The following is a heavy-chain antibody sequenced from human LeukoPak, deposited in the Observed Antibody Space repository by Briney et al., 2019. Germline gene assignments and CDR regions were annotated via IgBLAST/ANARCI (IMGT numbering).Heavy chain of an antibody. D-gene: IGHD3-3*01. V-gene: IGHV3-74*01. Sequence: GGSLRLSCAASGFTLSTYWMYWVRQAPGKGLVWVSRINSDGTITNYADSVEGRFSISRDNAKNTVYQQMTSLRAEDTAVYYCARWGSRITVFGAVKAPYYYMDVWGKGTTVTVSS. J-gene: IGHJ6*03. CDR2: INSDGTIT. CDR1: GFTLSTYW. CDR3: ARWGSRITVFGAVKAPYYYMDV.